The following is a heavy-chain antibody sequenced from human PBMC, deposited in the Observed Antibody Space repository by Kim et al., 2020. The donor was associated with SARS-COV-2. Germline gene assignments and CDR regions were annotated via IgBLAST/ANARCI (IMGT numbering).Heavy chain of an antibody. D-gene: IGHD3-22*01. CDR1: GFTFSNAW. V-gene: IGHV3-15*01. CDR3: TTADPYYGLGFDY. CDR2: IKSKTDGGTT. J-gene: IGHJ4*02. Sequence: GGSLRLSCAASGFTFSNAWMSWVRQAPGKGLEWVGRIKSKTDGGTTDYAAPVKGRFTISRDDSKNTLYLQMNSLKTEDTAVYYCTTADPYYGLGFDYWGQGTLVTVSS.